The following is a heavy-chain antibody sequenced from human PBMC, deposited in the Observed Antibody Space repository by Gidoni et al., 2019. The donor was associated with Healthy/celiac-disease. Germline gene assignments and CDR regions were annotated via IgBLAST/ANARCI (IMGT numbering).Heavy chain of an antibody. CDR2: IYYSGST. CDR1: GGSISSGGYY. J-gene: IGHJ5*02. Sequence: QVQLQESGPGLVKPSQTLSLTCTVSGGSISSGGYYWSWLRQHPGKGLEWIGYIYYSGSTYYNPSIKSRVTISGDTSKNQFYLKLSSVTAADTAGYYCARVDVESSSTWFDPWGQGTLVTVSS. D-gene: IGHD2-2*01. V-gene: IGHV4-31*03. CDR3: ARVDVESSSTWFDP.